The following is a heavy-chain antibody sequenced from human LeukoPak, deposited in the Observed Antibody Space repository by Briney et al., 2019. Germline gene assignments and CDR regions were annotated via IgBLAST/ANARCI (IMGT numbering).Heavy chain of an antibody. J-gene: IGHJ4*02. Sequence: SVKVSRKASGGTFSSYAISWVRQAPGQGLEWMGGIIPIFGTANYAQKFQGRVTITTDESTSTAYMELSSLRSEDTAVYYCAGSIWIGEFNAEVVFDYWGQGTLVTVSS. V-gene: IGHV1-69*05. CDR2: IIPIFGTA. CDR1: GGTFSSYA. CDR3: AGSIWIGEFNAEVVFDY. D-gene: IGHD3-10*01.